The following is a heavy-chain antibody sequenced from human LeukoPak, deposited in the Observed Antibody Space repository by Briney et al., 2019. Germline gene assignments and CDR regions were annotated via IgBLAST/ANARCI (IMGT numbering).Heavy chain of an antibody. V-gene: IGHV4-34*01. Sequence: SETLSLTCAVYGGSFSGYYWSWIRQPPGKGLEWIGEINHSGSTNYNPSLKSRVTISVDTSKNQFSLKLSSVTAADTAVYYCARGQGRGYSGYGTWGQGTLVTVSS. CDR1: GGSFSGYY. CDR2: INHSGST. CDR3: ARGQGRGYSGYGT. D-gene: IGHD5-12*01. J-gene: IGHJ5*02.